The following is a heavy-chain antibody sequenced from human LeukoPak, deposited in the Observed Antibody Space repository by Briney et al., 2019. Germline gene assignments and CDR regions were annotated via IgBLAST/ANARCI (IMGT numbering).Heavy chain of an antibody. J-gene: IGHJ3*02. CDR2: VYFSGST. CDR1: GVSIGSTHYY. Sequence: PSETLSLTCTVSGVSIGSTHYYWGWIRQPAGKGLEWIGRVYFSGSTNYNPSLKSRVTISVDTSKNQFSLKLSSVTAADTAVYYCARGMALGGSYYGGAFDIWGQGTMVTVSS. CDR3: ARGMALGGSYYGGAFDI. D-gene: IGHD1-26*01. V-gene: IGHV4-61*10.